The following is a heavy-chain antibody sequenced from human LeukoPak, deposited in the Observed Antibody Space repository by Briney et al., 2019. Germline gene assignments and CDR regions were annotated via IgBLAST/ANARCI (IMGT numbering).Heavy chain of an antibody. J-gene: IGHJ4*02. CDR1: GYTFTGYY. D-gene: IGHD1-26*01. CDR3: AREGQWGQFDY. V-gene: IGHV1-2*06. CDR2: INPNSGGT. Sequence: ASVKVSCKVSGYTFTGYYMHWVRQAPGQGLEWMGRINPNSGGTSYAQKFQGRVTMTRDTSISTAYMELSRLRSDDTAVYYCAREGQWGQFDYWGQGTLVTVSS.